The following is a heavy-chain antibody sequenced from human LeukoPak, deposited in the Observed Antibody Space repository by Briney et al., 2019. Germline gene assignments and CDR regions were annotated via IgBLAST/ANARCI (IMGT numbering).Heavy chain of an antibody. J-gene: IGHJ4*02. D-gene: IGHD3-10*01. Sequence: GGSLRLSCAASGFTFSSYSMNWVRQAPGQGLEWVGVISYDGSNKYYADSVKGRFTITRDNSKNTPYLQMNSLRADDTAVYYCAKDKSGSGIYYSSDRGYYFDSWGQGTLVTVSS. CDR3: AKDKSGSGIYYSSDRGYYFDS. CDR2: ISYDGSNK. V-gene: IGHV3-30*18. CDR1: GFTFSSYS.